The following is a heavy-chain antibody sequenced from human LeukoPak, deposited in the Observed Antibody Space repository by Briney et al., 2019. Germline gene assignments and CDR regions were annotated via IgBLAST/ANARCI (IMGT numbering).Heavy chain of an antibody. CDR2: IIPILGIA. D-gene: IGHD2-8*01. CDR3: ARTLYCTNGVRYPQLNFFDY. V-gene: IGHV1-69*04. CDR1: GGTFSSYA. J-gene: IGHJ4*02. Sequence: ASVKVSCKASGGTFSSYAISWVRQAPGQGLEWMGRIIPILGIANYAQKFQGRVTITADKSTSTAYMELSSLRSEDTAVYYCARTLYCTNGVRYPQLNFFDYWGQGTLVTVSS.